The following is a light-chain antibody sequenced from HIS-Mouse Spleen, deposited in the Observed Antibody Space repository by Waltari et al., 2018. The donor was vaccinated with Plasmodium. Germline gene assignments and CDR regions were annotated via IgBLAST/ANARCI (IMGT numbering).Light chain of an antibody. Sequence: QTVVTQETSFSVSPGGTVTLTCGLSSGSVSPSYYPSWYQQTPGQAPRTLIYSTNTRSSGVPDRFSGSILGNKAALTITGAQADDESDYYCVLYMGSGIWVFGGGTKLTVL. CDR1: SGSVSPSYY. J-gene: IGLJ2*01. CDR3: VLYMGSGIWV. V-gene: IGLV8-61*01. CDR2: STN.